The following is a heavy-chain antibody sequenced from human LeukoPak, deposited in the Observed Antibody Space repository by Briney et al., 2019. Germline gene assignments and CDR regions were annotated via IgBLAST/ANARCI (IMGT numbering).Heavy chain of an antibody. Sequence: GGSLRLSCAASGFTFSSYWMTWVRQAPGKGLEWVANINQDESEKYYVDSVKGRFTISRDNAKNSLYLQMNSLRADDTAVYYCARFPHYYDSSGYYKNAFDIWGQGTMVTVSS. J-gene: IGHJ3*02. D-gene: IGHD3-22*01. CDR1: GFTFSSYW. CDR2: INQDESEK. V-gene: IGHV3-7*03. CDR3: ARFPHYYDSSGYYKNAFDI.